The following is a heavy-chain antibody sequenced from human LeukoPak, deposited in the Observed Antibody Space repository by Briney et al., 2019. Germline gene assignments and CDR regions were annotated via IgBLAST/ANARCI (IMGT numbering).Heavy chain of an antibody. CDR1: GFTVSSNY. D-gene: IGHD6-13*01. V-gene: IGHV3-53*05. CDR2: IHSGGDT. J-gene: IGHJ4*02. Sequence: PGGSLRLSCVVSGFTVSSNYMSWVRQAPGKGLDWVSVIHSGGDTYYADSVKGRFTISRDNSKNTLYLQMNSLRAEDTAVYYCAKDSSSRVRFDYWGQGTLVTVSS. CDR3: AKDSSSRVRFDY.